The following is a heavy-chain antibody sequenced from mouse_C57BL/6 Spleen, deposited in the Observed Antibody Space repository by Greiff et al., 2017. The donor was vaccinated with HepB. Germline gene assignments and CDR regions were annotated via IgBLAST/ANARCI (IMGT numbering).Heavy chain of an antibody. D-gene: IGHD2-5*01. J-gene: IGHJ2*01. CDR1: GYSITSGYY. CDR3: ARDYSNYGFDY. V-gene: IGHV3-6*01. Sequence: DVQLVESGPGLVKPSQSLSLTCSVTGYSITSGYYWNWIRQFPGNKLEWMGYISYDGSNNYNPSLKNRISITRDTSKNQFFLKLNSVTTEDTATYYCARDYSNYGFDYWGQGTTLTVSS. CDR2: ISYDGSN.